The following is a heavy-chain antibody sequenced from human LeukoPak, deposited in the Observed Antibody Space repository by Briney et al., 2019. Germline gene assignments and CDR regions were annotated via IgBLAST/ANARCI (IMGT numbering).Heavy chain of an antibody. V-gene: IGHV4-30-2*01. Sequence: SETLSLTCAVSGGSISSGNYSWSWIRQPPGKGLEWIGYIFQSGSTYYNPSLKSRVTISVDRSKNQFSLKLSSVTAADTAVYYRARVGSDWNDVRYNWFDPWGQGTLVTVSS. CDR3: ARVGSDWNDVRYNWFDP. D-gene: IGHD1-1*01. J-gene: IGHJ5*02. CDR2: IFQSGST. CDR1: GGSISSGNYS.